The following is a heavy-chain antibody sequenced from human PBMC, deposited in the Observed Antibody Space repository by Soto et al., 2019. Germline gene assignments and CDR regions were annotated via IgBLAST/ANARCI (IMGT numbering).Heavy chain of an antibody. CDR3: ARGVCSGGSCYSDAFDI. CDR2: INAGNGNT. CDR1: GYTFTSYA. V-gene: IGHV1-3*01. Sequence: QVKLVQSGAEVKKPGASVKVSCKASGYTFTSYAMHWVRQAPGQRLEWMGWINAGNGNTKYSQKFQGRVTITRDTSASTAYMELSSLRSEDTAVYYCARGVCSGGSCYSDAFDIWGQGTMVTVSS. J-gene: IGHJ3*02. D-gene: IGHD2-15*01.